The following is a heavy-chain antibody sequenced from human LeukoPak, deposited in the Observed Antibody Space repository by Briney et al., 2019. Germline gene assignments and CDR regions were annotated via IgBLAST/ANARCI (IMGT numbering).Heavy chain of an antibody. CDR3: ARDQAYYYGSGRRKFDY. CDR2: INHSGST. Sequence: SETLSLSCAVYGGSFSGYYWSWIRQPAGKGLEWIGEINHSGSTNYNPSLKSRVTISVDTSKNQFSLKLSSVTAADTAVYYCARDQAYYYGSGRRKFDYWGQGTLVTVSS. D-gene: IGHD3-10*01. V-gene: IGHV4-34*01. J-gene: IGHJ4*02. CDR1: GGSFSGYY.